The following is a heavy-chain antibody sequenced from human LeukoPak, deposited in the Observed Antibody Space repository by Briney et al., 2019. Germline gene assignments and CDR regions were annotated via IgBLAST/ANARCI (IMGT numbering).Heavy chain of an antibody. V-gene: IGHV4-34*01. Sequence: SETLSLTCAVYGGSFSGYYWSWIRQPPGKGLEWIGEINHSGSTNYNPSLKSRVTISVDTSKNQFSLKLSSVTAADTAVYYCARGSQYWYFDLWGRGTLVTVSS. CDR3: ARGSQYWYFDL. CDR1: GGSFSGYY. CDR2: INHSGST. J-gene: IGHJ2*01.